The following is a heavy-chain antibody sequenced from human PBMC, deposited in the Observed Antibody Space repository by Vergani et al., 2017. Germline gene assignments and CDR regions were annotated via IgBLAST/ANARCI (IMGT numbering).Heavy chain of an antibody. J-gene: IGHJ4*02. V-gene: IGHV3-23*01. D-gene: IGHD5-18*01. CDR3: AKDYEPDTAMVIGALTLDPDY. CDR1: GFTFSSYA. Sequence: EVQLLESGGGLVQPGGSLRLSCAASGFTFSSYAMSWVRQAPGKGLEGVSAISGSGGSTYYADSVEGRFTISSDNSKNTLYLQMNSLRAEDTAVYYCAKDYEPDTAMVIGALTLDPDYWGQGTLVTVSS. CDR2: ISGSGGST.